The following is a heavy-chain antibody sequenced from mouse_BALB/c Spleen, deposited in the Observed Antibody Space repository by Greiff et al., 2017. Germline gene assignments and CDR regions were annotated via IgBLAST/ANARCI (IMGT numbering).Heavy chain of an antibody. Sequence: QVQLKESGAELARPGASVKMSCKASGYTFTSYTLPWVKQRPGQGLEWIGYINPSSGYTNYNQKFKDKATLTADKSSSTAYMQLSSLTSEDSAVYYCARGGVRQVFDYWGQGTTLTVSS. CDR2: INPSSGYT. CDR3: ARGGVRQVFDY. D-gene: IGHD2-14*01. J-gene: IGHJ2*01. CDR1: GYTFTSYT. V-gene: IGHV1-4*01.